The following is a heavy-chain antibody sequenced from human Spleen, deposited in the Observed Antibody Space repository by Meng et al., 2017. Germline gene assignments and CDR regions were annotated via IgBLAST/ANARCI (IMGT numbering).Heavy chain of an antibody. V-gene: IGHV4-34*01. CDR1: GGSFSDYY. D-gene: IGHD4-23*01. J-gene: IGHJ6*02. CDR2: INHSGST. Sequence: SETLSLTCVVSGGSFSDYYWSWIRQPPGKGLEWIGEINHSGSTNYNPSLESRATISVDTSQNNLSLKLSSVTAADTAVYYCARDFGDYGGNGAYWGQGTTVTVSS. CDR3: ARDFGDYGGNGAY.